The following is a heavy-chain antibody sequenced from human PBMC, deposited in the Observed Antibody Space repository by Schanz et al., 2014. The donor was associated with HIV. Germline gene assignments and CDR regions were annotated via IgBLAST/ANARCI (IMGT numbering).Heavy chain of an antibody. V-gene: IGHV1-69*01. CDR1: GYTFTSYG. J-gene: IGHJ4*02. D-gene: IGHD1-26*01. Sequence: QVQLVQSGAEVKKPGASVKVSCKASGYTFTSYGISWVRQAPGQGLEWMGGIIPMYGTANYARKFQGRVTITADESTSTAYMEVSRLSPDDTAVYYCARGLVGGGFWGQGTLVTVSS. CDR2: IIPMYGTA. CDR3: ARGLVGGGF.